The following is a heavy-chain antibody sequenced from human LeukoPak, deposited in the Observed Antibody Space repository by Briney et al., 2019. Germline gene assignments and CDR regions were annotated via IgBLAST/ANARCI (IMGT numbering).Heavy chain of an antibody. D-gene: IGHD5-18*01. CDR2: ISSSSSYI. V-gene: IGHV3-21*01. CDR1: GFTVSSNY. Sequence: GGSLRLSCAASGFTVSSNYMSWVRQAPGKGLEWVSSISSSSSYIYYADSVKGRFTISRDNAKNSLYLQMNSLRAEDTAVYYCARPRGYSYSQFDYWGQGTLVTVSS. CDR3: ARPRGYSYSQFDY. J-gene: IGHJ4*02.